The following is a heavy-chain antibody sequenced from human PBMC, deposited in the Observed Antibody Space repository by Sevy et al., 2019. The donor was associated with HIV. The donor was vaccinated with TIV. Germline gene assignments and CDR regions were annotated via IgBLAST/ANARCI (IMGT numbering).Heavy chain of an antibody. D-gene: IGHD2-15*01. J-gene: IGHJ4*02. CDR2: IRSKAGGGTA. V-gene: IGHV3-15*01. Sequence: GGSLRLSCAASGFSFSNAWMSWVRQSPGKGLEWVGRIRSKAGGGTADYATIVKGKFTISRDDSRDILYLQLNSLETEDTAVYYCTTDHRRDGIVVVPFEYWGQGTLVTVSS. CDR1: GFSFSNAW. CDR3: TTDHRRDGIVVVPFEY.